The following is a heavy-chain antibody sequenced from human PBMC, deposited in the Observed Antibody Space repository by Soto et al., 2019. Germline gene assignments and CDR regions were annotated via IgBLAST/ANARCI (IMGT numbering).Heavy chain of an antibody. CDR3: ARGYRENYFYVMEV. V-gene: IGHV1-69*01. CDR2: IIPMFGIG. J-gene: IGHJ6*02. CDR1: GGSFSKYG. D-gene: IGHD1-26*01. Sequence: QVQLVQSGAEVKMPGSSVRVSCKASGGSFSKYGISWVRQAPGQGLEWMGGIIPMFGIGNYAEKFLGRVTLTADESTSTSHLELSSLRSEDTAVYFFARGYRENYFYVMEVSGQGTTVTVSS.